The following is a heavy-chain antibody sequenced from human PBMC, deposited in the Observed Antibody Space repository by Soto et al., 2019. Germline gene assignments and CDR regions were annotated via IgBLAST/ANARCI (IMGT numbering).Heavy chain of an antibody. CDR1: GYFFTSYG. D-gene: IGHD3-3*01. CDR2: ISPYNGNT. V-gene: IGHV1-18*04. CDR3: ARDFRSDLSAPGAVFDY. J-gene: IGHJ4*02. Sequence: ASVKVSCKASGYFFTSYGITWVRQAPGRGLERMGWISPYNGNTKYAQNFQGRVTMTTDTSTSTAYMEVRRLRSDDPAVYYCARDFRSDLSAPGAVFDYWGQGTLVTVYS.